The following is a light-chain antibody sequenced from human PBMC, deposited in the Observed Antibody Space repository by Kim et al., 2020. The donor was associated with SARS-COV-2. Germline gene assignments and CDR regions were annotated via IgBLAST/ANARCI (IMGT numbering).Light chain of an antibody. Sequence: SSELTQDPAVSVALGQTVSITCQGDSLRSYYASWYQQKPGQAPVLVIYGKNNRPSGIPDRFSGSSSGNTASLTITGAQAEAEADYYCNSRDSSGKNVVFG. CDR1: SLRSYY. V-gene: IGLV3-19*01. J-gene: IGLJ2*01. CDR2: GKN. CDR3: NSRDSSGKNVV.